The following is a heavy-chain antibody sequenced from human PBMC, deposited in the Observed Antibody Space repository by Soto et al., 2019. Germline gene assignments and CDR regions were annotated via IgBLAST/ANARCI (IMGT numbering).Heavy chain of an antibody. D-gene: IGHD3-10*01. CDR3: TRLISAAQDY. CDR1: GFVFKDSS. V-gene: IGHV3-73*01. Sequence: ESGGGLVQPGGSLKLSCEASGFVFKDSSIHWVRQASGKGLEWVGRIRDRAYNYATACAASVKGRFTISRDDSNNKAYLQMDSLKTEDTAIYYCTRLISAAQDYWGQGTLVTVSS. J-gene: IGHJ4*02. CDR2: IRDRAYNYAT.